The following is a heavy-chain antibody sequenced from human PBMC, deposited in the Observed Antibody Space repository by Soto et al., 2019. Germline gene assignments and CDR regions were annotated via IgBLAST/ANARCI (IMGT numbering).Heavy chain of an antibody. CDR1: GGTFSDYA. V-gene: IGHV1-69*13. J-gene: IGHJ6*02. Sequence: SVKVSCKSSGGTFSDYAISWGLQAPGQGLEWMGGIIPIFGTANYAQKFQGRVTITADESTSTAYMELSSLRSEDTAVYYCARDSSGYYYYGMDVWGQGTTVTVSS. CDR2: IIPIFGTA. CDR3: ARDSSGYYYYGMDV.